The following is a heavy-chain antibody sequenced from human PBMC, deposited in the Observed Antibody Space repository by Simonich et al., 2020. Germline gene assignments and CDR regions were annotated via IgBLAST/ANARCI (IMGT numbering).Heavy chain of an antibody. CDR2: INTNSGGT. CDR1: GYTFTGYY. D-gene: IGHD7-27*01. CDR3: ARGALTGDYYYMDV. V-gene: IGHV1-2*02. J-gene: IGHJ6*03. Sequence: QVQLVQSGAEVKKPGASVKVSCKASGYTFTGYYMHWVRQAPGQGLEGMGWINTNSGGTNYAQKCQGRGTMTRDTSISTAYMELSRLRSDDTAVYYCARGALTGDYYYMDVWGKGTTVTVSS.